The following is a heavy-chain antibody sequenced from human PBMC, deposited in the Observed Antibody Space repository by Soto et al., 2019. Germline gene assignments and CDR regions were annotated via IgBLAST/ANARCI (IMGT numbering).Heavy chain of an antibody. J-gene: IGHJ4*02. CDR3: ATETEKGDSGSYYGYFDY. V-gene: IGHV1-24*01. CDR2: FDPEDGET. CDR1: GYTLTELS. D-gene: IGHD1-26*01. Sequence: ASVKVSCKVSGYTLTELSMHWVRQAPGKGLEWMGGFDPEDGETIYAQKFQGRVTMTEDTSTDTAYMELSSLRSEDAAVYYCATETEKGDSGSYYGYFDYWGQGTLVTVSS.